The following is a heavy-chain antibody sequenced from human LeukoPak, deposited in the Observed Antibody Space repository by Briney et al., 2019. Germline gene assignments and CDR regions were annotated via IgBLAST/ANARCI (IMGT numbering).Heavy chain of an antibody. V-gene: IGHV1-46*01. CDR2: INPSGGST. D-gene: IGHD5-18*01. CDR1: GYTFTSYY. J-gene: IGHJ4*02. Sequence: ASVKVSCKASGYTFTSYYIHWVRQAPGQGLEWMAIINPSGGSTTYAQKFQGRVTITTDESTSTAYMELSSLRSEDTAVYYCARALRGYSYGRNDYWGQGTLVTVSS. CDR3: ARALRGYSYGRNDY.